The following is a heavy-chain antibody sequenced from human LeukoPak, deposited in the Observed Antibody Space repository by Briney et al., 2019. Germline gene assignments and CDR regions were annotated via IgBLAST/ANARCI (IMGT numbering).Heavy chain of an antibody. D-gene: IGHD3-3*01. CDR3: ARGSPYYDFWSGYHRDAFDI. CDR2: INHSGST. V-gene: IGHV4-34*01. CDR1: GGSFSGYY. J-gene: IGHJ3*02. Sequence: SETLSLTCAVYGGSFSGYYWSWIRQPPGKGLEWIGEINHSGSTNYNPSLKSRVTISVDTSKNQLSLKLSSVTAADTAVYYCARGSPYYDFWSGYHRDAFDIWGQGTMVTVSS.